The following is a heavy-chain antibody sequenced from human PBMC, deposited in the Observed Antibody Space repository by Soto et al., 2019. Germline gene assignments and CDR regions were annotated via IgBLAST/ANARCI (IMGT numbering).Heavy chain of an antibody. Sequence: AASVKVSCTASGYIFTDYYVHWVRQAPGQGLEWLGWINPSNGVTYYAQNFRDRVTMTRDTSITTAYMELTRLTSDDTAVYYCARMATFGSLNRFDPWGQGTLVTVSS. CDR3: ARMATFGSLNRFDP. J-gene: IGHJ5*02. D-gene: IGHD3-16*01. CDR2: INPSNGVT. V-gene: IGHV1-2*02. CDR1: GYIFTDYY.